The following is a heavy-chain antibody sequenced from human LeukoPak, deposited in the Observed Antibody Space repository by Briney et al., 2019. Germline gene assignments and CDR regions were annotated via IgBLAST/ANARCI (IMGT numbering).Heavy chain of an antibody. CDR1: GYTFTSYD. CDR2: INPSGGST. CDR3: ARVFGADYYYYGMDV. Sequence: ASVKVSCEASGYTFTSYDMHWVRQAPGQGLEWMGIINPSGGSTSYAQKFQGRVTMTRDTSTSTVYMELSSLRSEDTAVYYCARVFGADYYYYGMDVWGQGTTVTVSS. D-gene: IGHD3-10*01. V-gene: IGHV1-46*01. J-gene: IGHJ6*02.